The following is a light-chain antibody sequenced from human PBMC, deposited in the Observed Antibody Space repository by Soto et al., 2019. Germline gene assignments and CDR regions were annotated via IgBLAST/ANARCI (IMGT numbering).Light chain of an antibody. CDR2: AAS. CDR3: QKYNSAPLA. V-gene: IGKV1-27*01. J-gene: IGKJ1*01. CDR1: QRISNY. Sequence: DIQMTQSPSSLSASVGDRVTITCRASQRISNYLAWYQQKPGKVPKLLIYAASTMQSGVPSRFSGSGSGTDFTLTISSLQPEDVATYYCQKYNSAPLAFGQGTKVDIK.